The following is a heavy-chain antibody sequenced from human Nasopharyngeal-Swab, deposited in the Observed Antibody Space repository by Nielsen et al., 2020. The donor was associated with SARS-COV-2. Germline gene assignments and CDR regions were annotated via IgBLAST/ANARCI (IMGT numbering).Heavy chain of an antibody. CDR3: ARDYYDSSGYYLTYFDY. J-gene: IGHJ4*02. CDR2: IYYSGST. V-gene: IGHV4-61*01. D-gene: IGHD3-22*01. CDR1: GGSVSSGSYY. Sequence: SETLSLTCTVSGGSVSSGSYYWSWIRQPPGKGLEWIGYIYYSGSTNYNPSLKSRVTISVDTSKNQFSLKLSSVTAADTALYYCARDYYDSSGYYLTYFDYWGQGTLVTVSS.